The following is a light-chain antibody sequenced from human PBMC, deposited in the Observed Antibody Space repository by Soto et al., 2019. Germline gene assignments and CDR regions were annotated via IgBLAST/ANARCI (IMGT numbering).Light chain of an antibody. CDR1: QSVLYSSNNKNY. CDR2: WAS. V-gene: IGKV4-1*01. CDR3: QQYYRSPRT. Sequence: DIVMTQSPDSLAVSLGERATINCKSSQSVLYSSNNKNYLAWYQQKPGQPPKLLIYWASTRESGVPDRFSGSGSGTDFTLTISSLQAEDVAVYFCQQYYRSPRTFDQGTKVEI. J-gene: IGKJ1*01.